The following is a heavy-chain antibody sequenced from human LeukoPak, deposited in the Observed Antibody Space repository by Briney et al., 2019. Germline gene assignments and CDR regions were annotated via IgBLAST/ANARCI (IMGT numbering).Heavy chain of an antibody. V-gene: IGHV4-38-2*02. CDR3: ARLYCISTSCYTIDY. J-gene: IGHJ4*02. D-gene: IGHD2-2*02. CDR1: GYSFDSGYY. Sequence: PSETLSLTCTVSGYSFDSGYYWGWIRQPPGKGLEWIANIYYSGSTSYNPSLKSRVTVSIDTSKNKFYLKLYSVSAADTALYYCARLYCISTSCYTIDYWGQGTLVTVSS. CDR2: IYYSGST.